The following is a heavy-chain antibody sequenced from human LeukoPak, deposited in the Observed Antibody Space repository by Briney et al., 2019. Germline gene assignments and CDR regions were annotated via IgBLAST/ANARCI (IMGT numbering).Heavy chain of an antibody. V-gene: IGHV4-39*01. CDR2: IYYSGNT. CDR1: GGSISSSSYY. CDR3: ARGLGLDEYYYDSSGYLDY. Sequence: PSETLSLTCTVSGGSISSSSYYWGWIRQPPGKGLEWIGSIYYSGNTYYNPSLKSRVTVSVDTSKNQFSLKLNSVTAADTAVYYCARGLGLDEYYYDSSGYLDYWGQGTLVTVSS. D-gene: IGHD3-22*01. J-gene: IGHJ4*02.